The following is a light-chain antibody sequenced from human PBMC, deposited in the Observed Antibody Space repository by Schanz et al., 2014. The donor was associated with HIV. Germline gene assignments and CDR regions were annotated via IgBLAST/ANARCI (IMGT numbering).Light chain of an antibody. CDR3: QQYNRYAST. J-gene: IGKJ1*01. CDR2: QAS. V-gene: IGKV1-5*03. Sequence: IQMTQSPSTVSTSVGDRVTITCRASQTIGRLLAWYQQKPGRAHKLLIYQASTLETGVPSRFSGSGSGTEFTLTITSLKPDDFATYYCQQYNRYASTFGQGTKVEIK. CDR1: QTIGRL.